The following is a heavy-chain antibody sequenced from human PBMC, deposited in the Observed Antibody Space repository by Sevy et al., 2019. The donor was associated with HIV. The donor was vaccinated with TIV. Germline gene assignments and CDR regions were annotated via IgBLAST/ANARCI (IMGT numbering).Heavy chain of an antibody. Sequence: ASVKVSCKASGRTFSNYAISWVRQAPGQGLEWMGGIIPMFGTANYVQKFQGRVTITADESTSTAYMELSSLRSEDTAVYYCAKSISWYASFDSWGQGILVTVSS. J-gene: IGHJ4*02. CDR3: AKSISWYASFDS. D-gene: IGHD6-13*01. CDR2: IIPMFGTA. V-gene: IGHV1-69*13. CDR1: GRTFSNYA.